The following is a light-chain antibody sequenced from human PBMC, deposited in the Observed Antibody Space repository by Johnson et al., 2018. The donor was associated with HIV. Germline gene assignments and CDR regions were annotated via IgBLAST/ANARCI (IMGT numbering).Light chain of an antibody. Sequence: QAVLTQPPSVYAAPGQKVTISCSGSSSNIGNNYVSWYQQVPGTAPKLLIYENNKRPSGIPDRFSGSKSGTSATLGITGLPTGDEAAYYCGTWDNSLSAYVFGTGTKVTVL. CDR3: GTWDNSLSAYV. CDR1: SSNIGNNY. J-gene: IGLJ1*01. V-gene: IGLV1-51*02. CDR2: ENN.